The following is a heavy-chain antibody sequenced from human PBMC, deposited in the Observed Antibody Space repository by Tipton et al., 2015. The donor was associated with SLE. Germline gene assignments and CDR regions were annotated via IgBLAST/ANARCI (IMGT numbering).Heavy chain of an antibody. Sequence: GSLRLSCATSGFTFSSYALSWVRRAPGKGLEWVSAISGGGGSTYYADFVKGRFRISIDKSKKTLFLQMNSLRVDDTATYYCAKFEKTTDFYLDSWGQGTLVSVSS. CDR2: ISGGGGST. J-gene: IGHJ4*02. V-gene: IGHV3-23*01. D-gene: IGHD1/OR15-1a*01. CDR1: GFTFSSYA. CDR3: AKFEKTTDFYLDS.